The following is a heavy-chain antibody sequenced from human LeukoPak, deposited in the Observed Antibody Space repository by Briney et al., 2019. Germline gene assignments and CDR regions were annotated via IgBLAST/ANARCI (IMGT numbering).Heavy chain of an antibody. Sequence: SVKVSCKASGGTFSSYAISWVRQAPGQGLEWMGGIIPIFGTANYAQKSQGRVTITTDESTSTAYMELSSLRSEDTAVYYCARHGDFPFTRYYYYMDVWGKGTTVTVSS. CDR1: GGTFSSYA. CDR3: ARHGDFPFTRYYYYMDV. V-gene: IGHV1-69*05. CDR2: IIPIFGTA. J-gene: IGHJ6*03. D-gene: IGHD4-17*01.